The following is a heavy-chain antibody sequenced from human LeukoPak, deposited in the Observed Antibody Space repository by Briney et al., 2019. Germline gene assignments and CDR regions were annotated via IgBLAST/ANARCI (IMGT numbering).Heavy chain of an antibody. CDR3: AREYDILTGLIDY. Sequence: PSETLSLTCTVSGGSISSGSYYWNWIRQPAGKGLEWIGRIYTSGSTNYNPSLKSRVTISVDTSKNQFSLKLSSVTAADTAVYYCAREYDILTGLIDYWGQGTLVTVSS. V-gene: IGHV4-61*02. CDR2: IYTSGST. D-gene: IGHD3-9*01. J-gene: IGHJ4*02. CDR1: GGSISSGSYY.